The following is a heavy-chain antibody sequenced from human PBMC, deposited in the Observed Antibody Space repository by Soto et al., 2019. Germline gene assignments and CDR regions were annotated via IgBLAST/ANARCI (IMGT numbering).Heavy chain of an antibody. CDR2: ISGSGGST. V-gene: IGHV3-23*01. CDR3: AKGRLLLWFGELSHALTGDAFDI. CDR1: GFTFSSYA. Sequence: EVQLLESGGGLVQPGGSLRLSCAASGFTFSSYAMSWVRQAPGKGLEWVSAISGSGGSTYYADSVKGRFTISRDNSKNTLYLQMNSLRAEDTAVYYCAKGRLLLWFGELSHALTGDAFDIWGQWTMVTVSS. D-gene: IGHD3-10*01. J-gene: IGHJ3*02.